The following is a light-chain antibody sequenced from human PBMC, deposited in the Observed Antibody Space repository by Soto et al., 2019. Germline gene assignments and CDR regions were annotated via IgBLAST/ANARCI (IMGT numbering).Light chain of an antibody. CDR3: QQYNSWPPIT. J-gene: IGKJ5*01. CDR2: DAS. CDR1: ESVSRN. V-gene: IGKV3-15*01. Sequence: EVVMAQSPATLSVSPGERATLSCTASESVSRNLAWYQQKPGQAPRLLIYDASTRATGIPDRFSGGGSGTELTLTISSLQSEDFVVYYCQQYNSWPPITFGQGTRLEI.